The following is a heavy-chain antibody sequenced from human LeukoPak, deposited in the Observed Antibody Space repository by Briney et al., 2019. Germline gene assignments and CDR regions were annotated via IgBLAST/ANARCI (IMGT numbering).Heavy chain of an antibody. CDR2: INPSGGST. Sequence: ASVKVSCKASGYTFTSYYMHWVRLAPGQGLGWMGIINPSGGSTSYAQKFQGRVTMTRDMSTSTVYMELSSLRSEDTAVYYCARDLMGGYYYYYYMDVWGKGTTVTVSS. V-gene: IGHV1-46*01. J-gene: IGHJ6*03. D-gene: IGHD1-26*01. CDR1: GYTFTSYY. CDR3: ARDLMGGYYYYYYMDV.